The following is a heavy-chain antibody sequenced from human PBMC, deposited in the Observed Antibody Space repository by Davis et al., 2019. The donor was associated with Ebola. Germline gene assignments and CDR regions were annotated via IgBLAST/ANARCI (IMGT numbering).Heavy chain of an antibody. CDR1: GYSFTNYA. CDR3: ASSWAGQWLVRFGMDV. V-gene: IGHV1-3*04. J-gene: IGHJ6*04. CDR2: SNTGNGNT. D-gene: IGHD6-19*01. Sequence: ASAKVSCKASGYSFTNYAIHWVRQAPGQRLEWMGWSNTGNGNTKYSQKSQGRVTITRDTSASTAYMELSSLRSEDTAVYYCASSWAGQWLVRFGMDVWGKGTTVTVSS.